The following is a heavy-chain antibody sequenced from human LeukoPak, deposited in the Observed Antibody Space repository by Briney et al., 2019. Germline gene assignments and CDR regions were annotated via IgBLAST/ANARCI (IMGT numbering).Heavy chain of an antibody. V-gene: IGHV3-23*01. CDR1: GFTFSSYA. CDR3: AKGGKWDVTPFDY. J-gene: IGHJ4*02. CDR2: ISGSGGST. Sequence: GGSLRLSCAASGFTFSSYAMSWVRQAPGKGLEWVSAISGSGGSTYYADSVKGRFTIPRDNSKNTLYLQVNSLRAEDTAVYYCAKGGKWDVTPFDYWGQGTLVTVSS. D-gene: IGHD1-26*01.